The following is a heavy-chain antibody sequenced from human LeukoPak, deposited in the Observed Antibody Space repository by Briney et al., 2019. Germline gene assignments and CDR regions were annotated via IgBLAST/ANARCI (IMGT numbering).Heavy chain of an antibody. J-gene: IGHJ3*02. Sequence: ASVKVSCKASGYTFTSYDINWVRQATGQGLEWMGWMNPNSGNTGYAQKFQGSVTMTRNTSISTAYMELSSLRSEDTAVYYCARGGVFVTTVTGGAFDIWGQGTMVTVSS. D-gene: IGHD4-17*01. CDR1: GYTFTSYD. CDR3: ARGGVFVTTVTGGAFDI. V-gene: IGHV1-8*01. CDR2: MNPNSGNT.